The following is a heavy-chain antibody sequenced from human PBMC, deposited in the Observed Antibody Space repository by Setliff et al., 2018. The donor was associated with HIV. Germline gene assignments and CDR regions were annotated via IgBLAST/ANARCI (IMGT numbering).Heavy chain of an antibody. CDR3: ARAISPQYYGSSGYYLA. V-gene: IGHV4-39*07. D-gene: IGHD3-22*01. CDR1: GASISNSNSY. Sequence: SETLSLTCNVYGASISNSNSYWGWIRQPPGKRLEWLGSIYDSGSPSYNPSLSSRLTISVATSKNQFSLKLNSVTAADTAVYYCARAISPQYYGSSGYYLAWGQGTLVTVSS. CDR2: IYDSGSP. J-gene: IGHJ5*02.